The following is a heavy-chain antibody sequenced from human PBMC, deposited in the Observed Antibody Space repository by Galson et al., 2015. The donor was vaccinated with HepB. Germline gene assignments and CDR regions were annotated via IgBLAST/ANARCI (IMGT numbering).Heavy chain of an antibody. V-gene: IGHV3-43*01. J-gene: IGHJ3*01. CDR1: GFSFDDYT. Sequence: SLRLSCAASGFSFDDYTLHWVRQAPGKGLEWLSLMSWDGGSIYYANSVKGRFTVSRDNSKNSLYLQINNLRNEDTALYYCAKDRATSGWDAFDVWGQGTMVTVSS. D-gene: IGHD6-19*01. CDR2: MSWDGGSI. CDR3: AKDRATSGWDAFDV.